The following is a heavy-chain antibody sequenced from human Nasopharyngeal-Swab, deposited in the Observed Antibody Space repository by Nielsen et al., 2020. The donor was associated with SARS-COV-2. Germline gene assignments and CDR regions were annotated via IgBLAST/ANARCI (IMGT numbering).Heavy chain of an antibody. V-gene: IGHV7-4-1*02. J-gene: IGHJ6*02. Sequence: ASVKVSCKASGYTFTSYDINWVRQAPGQGLEWMGWINTNTGNPTYAQGFTGRFVFSLDTSVSTAYLQISSLKAEDTAVYYCARANMVRGVIISNYYGMDVWGQGTTVTVSS. CDR2: INTNTGNP. CDR3: ARANMVRGVIISNYYGMDV. D-gene: IGHD3-10*01. CDR1: GYTFTSYD.